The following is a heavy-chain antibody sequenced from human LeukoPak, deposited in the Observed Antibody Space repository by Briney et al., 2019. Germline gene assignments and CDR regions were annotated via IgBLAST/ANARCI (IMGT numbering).Heavy chain of an antibody. V-gene: IGHV1-69*04. CDR1: GGTFSSYT. Sequence: SVKVSCKASGGTFSSYTISWVRQAPGQGLEWMGRIIPILGIANYAQKFQGRVTITADKSASTAYMELSSLRSEDTAVYYCARDQDYYDSSGYPYYFDYWGQGTLVTVSS. CDR2: IIPILGIA. J-gene: IGHJ4*02. CDR3: ARDQDYYDSSGYPYYFDY. D-gene: IGHD3-22*01.